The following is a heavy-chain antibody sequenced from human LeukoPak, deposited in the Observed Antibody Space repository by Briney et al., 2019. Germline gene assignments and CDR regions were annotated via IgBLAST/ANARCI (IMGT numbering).Heavy chain of an antibody. V-gene: IGHV3-21*05. CDR3: ASNSLVRGKGTDY. J-gene: IGHJ4*02. CDR1: GFTFSSYS. Sequence: GGSLRLSCAASGFTFSSYSMNWVRQAPGEGLEWVSYISSSSSDIYYVHSVKGRFTISRDNAKNSLSLQMNSPRAEDTAVYYCASNSLVRGKGTDYWGQGTLVTVSS. D-gene: IGHD3-10*01. CDR2: ISSSSSDI.